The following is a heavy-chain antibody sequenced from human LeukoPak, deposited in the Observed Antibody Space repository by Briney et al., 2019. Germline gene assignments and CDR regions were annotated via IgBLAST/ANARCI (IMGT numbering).Heavy chain of an antibody. CDR3: ARDWRYDFWSGYYGIFDY. CDR1: GGSISSYY. Sequence: PSETLSLTCTVSGGSISSYYWSWIRQPAGKGLEWIGRIYTSGSTNYNPSLKSRVTMSVDTSKNQFSLKLSSVTAADTAVYYCARDWRYDFWSGYYGIFDYWGQGTLVTVSS. CDR2: IYTSGST. D-gene: IGHD3-3*01. V-gene: IGHV4-4*07. J-gene: IGHJ4*02.